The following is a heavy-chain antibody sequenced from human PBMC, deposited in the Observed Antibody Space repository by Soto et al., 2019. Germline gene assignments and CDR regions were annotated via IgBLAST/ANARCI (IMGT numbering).Heavy chain of an antibody. V-gene: IGHV3-21*01. CDR1: GFTFSSYS. J-gene: IGHJ5*02. CDR2: ISSSSSYI. Sequence: PGGSLRLSCAASGFTFSSYSMNWVRQAPGKGLEWVSSISSSSSYIYYADSVKGRFTISRDNAKNSLYLQMNSLRAEDTAVYYCASSYGDYRNWFDPWGQGTLVTVSS. CDR3: ASSYGDYRNWFDP. D-gene: IGHD4-17*01.